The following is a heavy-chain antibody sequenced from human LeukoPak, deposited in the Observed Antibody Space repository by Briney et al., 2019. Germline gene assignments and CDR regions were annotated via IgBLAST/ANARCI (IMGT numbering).Heavy chain of an antibody. V-gene: IGHV1-18*01. CDR1: GNTLTSYG. CDR3: ARDWDGDYVYYYYYGMDV. CDR2: ISAYNGNT. D-gene: IGHD4-17*01. Sequence: ASVKVSCKASGNTLTSYGTSWVRQAPGQGLEWRGWISAYNGNTNYAQKLQGRVTMTTGTSTSTAYMELRSLRSDDTAVYYCARDWDGDYVYYYYYGMDVWGQGTTVTVSS. J-gene: IGHJ6*02.